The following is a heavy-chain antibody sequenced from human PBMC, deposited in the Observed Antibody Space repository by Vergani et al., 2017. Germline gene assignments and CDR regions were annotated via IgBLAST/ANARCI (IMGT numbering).Heavy chain of an antibody. V-gene: IGHV1-3*01. CDR2: INAGNGNT. CDR3: ARGQRGIEMATINNYFDY. CDR1: GYTFTSYA. J-gene: IGHJ4*02. Sequence: QVQLVQSGAEVKKPGASVKVSCKASGYTFTSYAMHWVRQAPGQRLEWMGWINAGNGNTKYSQKFQGRVTITRDTSASTAYMELSSLRSEDTAVYYCARGQRGIEMATINNYFDYWGQGTLVTVSS. D-gene: IGHD5-24*01.